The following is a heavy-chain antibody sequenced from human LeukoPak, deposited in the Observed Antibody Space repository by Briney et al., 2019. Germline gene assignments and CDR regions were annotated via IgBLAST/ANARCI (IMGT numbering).Heavy chain of an antibody. CDR2: IYSGGST. V-gene: IGHV3-53*01. J-gene: IGHJ3*02. CDR3: ARIWSGYGDAFDI. Sequence: GGSLRLSCGASGFTGSSNYMSWVRQAPGKGLESVAAIYSGGSTYYADSVKGRFTISIDNSKNTLYLQMDSLIAEDTAVYYWARIWSGYGDAFDIWGQGTMVTVS. CDR1: GFTGSSNY. D-gene: IGHD3-3*01.